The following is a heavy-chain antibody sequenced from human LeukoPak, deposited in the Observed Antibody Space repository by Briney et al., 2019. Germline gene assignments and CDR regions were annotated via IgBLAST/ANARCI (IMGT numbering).Heavy chain of an antibody. CDR2: ISSSSSYI. J-gene: IGHJ1*01. CDR3: ARDPWKSNYRNFQH. Sequence: GGSLRLSCAASGFTFSSYSMNWVRQAPGKGLEWVSSISSSSSYIYYADSVKGRFTISRDNAKNSLYLQMNSLRAEDTAVYYCARDPWKSNYRNFQHWGQGTLVTVSS. CDR1: GFTFSSYS. V-gene: IGHV3-21*01. D-gene: IGHD4-11*01.